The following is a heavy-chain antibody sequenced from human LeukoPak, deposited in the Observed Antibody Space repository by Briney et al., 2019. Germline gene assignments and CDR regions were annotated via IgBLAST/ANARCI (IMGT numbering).Heavy chain of an antibody. CDR3: ARDRIQLWSGYWYFDL. CDR1: GYTFTSYG. V-gene: IGHV1-18*04. Sequence: GASVKVSCKASGYTFTSYGISWVRQAPGQGLEWMEWISAYNGNTNYAQKLQGRLTMTTDTSTSTAYMELRSLRSDDTAVYYCARDRIQLWSGYWYFDLWGRGTLVTVSS. CDR2: ISAYNGNT. J-gene: IGHJ2*01. D-gene: IGHD5-18*01.